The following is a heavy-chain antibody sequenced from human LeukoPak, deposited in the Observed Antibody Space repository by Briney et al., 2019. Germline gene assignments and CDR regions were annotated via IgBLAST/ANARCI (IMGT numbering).Heavy chain of an antibody. D-gene: IGHD3-22*01. CDR2: LSNDGSNK. J-gene: IGHJ4*02. CDR1: GFTLSNYA. Sequence: GGSLRLSCTISGFTLSNYAMHWVRQAPGKGLEWVAVLSNDGSNKYYADSVKGRATISRDNSKSSLYLQMNSLRAEDTAVYYCAKPFHYYDSSAPKSYWGQGTRVTVSA. CDR3: AKPFHYYDSSAPKSY. V-gene: IGHV3-30*07.